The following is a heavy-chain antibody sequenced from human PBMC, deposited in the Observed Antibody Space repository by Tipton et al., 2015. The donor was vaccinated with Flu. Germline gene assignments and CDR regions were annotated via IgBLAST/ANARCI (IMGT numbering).Heavy chain of an antibody. D-gene: IGHD3-10*02. J-gene: IGHJ4*02. V-gene: IGHV4-61*01. Sequence: GLVKPSDTLSLTCTVSGASVNSGSYYWTWVRQTPGKGLEWIGHISYSGITKYNPSLRSQVTISVDTSKSQFSLMLRSLTAADTAVYYCARLSYYDVDLKNFYFDHWGQGALVTVSS. CDR3: ARLSYYDVDLKNFYFDH. CDR1: GASVNSGSYY. CDR2: ISYSGIT.